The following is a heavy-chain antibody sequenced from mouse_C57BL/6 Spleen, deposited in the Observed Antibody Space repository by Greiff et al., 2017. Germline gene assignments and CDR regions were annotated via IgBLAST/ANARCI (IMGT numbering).Heavy chain of an antibody. D-gene: IGHD4-1*01. CDR3: ARMRDWDGFAY. CDR2: INPNYGTT. CDR1: GYTFTSYW. Sequence: EVQLQQPGAELVKPGASVKLSCKASGYTFTSYWMNWVKQSNGKSLEWIGVINPNYGTTSYNQKFKGKATLTVDQSSSTAYMQLNSLTSEDSAVYYCARMRDWDGFAYWGQGTLVTVSA. J-gene: IGHJ3*01. V-gene: IGHV1-39*01.